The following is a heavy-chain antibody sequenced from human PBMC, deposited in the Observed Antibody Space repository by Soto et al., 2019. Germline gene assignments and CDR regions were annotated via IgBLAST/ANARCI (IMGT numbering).Heavy chain of an antibody. CDR1: GGTFRSYT. J-gene: IGHJ4*02. CDR2: IIPILGIA. CDR3: ASAHVGDYEEVSCT. Sequence: QVQLVQAGAEVQKPGSSVKVSCKASGGTFRSYTISWVRQAPGQGLEWMGRIIPILGIANYAQKFQGRVTITADKSASTAYMELSSLRSEDTAVYYCASAHVGDYEEVSCTWGQGTLVTVSS. D-gene: IGHD4-17*01. V-gene: IGHV1-69*02.